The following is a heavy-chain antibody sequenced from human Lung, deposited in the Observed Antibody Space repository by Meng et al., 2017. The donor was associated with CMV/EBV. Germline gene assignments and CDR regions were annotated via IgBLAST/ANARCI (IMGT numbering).Heavy chain of an antibody. V-gene: IGHV1-8*01. CDR1: GYTFSNYD. CDR3: ARGQVQCSTINCHDYRFSGMDV. Sequence: SVXVSXXASGYTFSNYDIFWVRQASGQGLEWVGWMNPNRGNTAYAQKFQGRVTMTRDTSTSIAYMELSSLRSGDTSVYYCARGQVQCSTINCHDYRFSGMDVWGQGTXVTVSS. CDR2: MNPNRGNT. J-gene: IGHJ6*02. D-gene: IGHD2/OR15-2a*01.